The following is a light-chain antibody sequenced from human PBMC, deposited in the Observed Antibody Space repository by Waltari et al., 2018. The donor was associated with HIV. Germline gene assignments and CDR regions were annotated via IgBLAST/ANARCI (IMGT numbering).Light chain of an antibody. J-gene: IGLJ3*02. CDR1: NGDLRDDKS. V-gene: IGLV2-14*01. CDR3: ASFTSNTWL. CDR2: EGT. Sequence: QSALTQPASVSASHGQPITITCAGNNGDLRDDKSVSWYHHVPGHAPQLVIYEGTNRPLGVSDRFSASKSGDTASLTISYLLNEDEGDYYCASFTSNTWLFGGGTKVTVL.